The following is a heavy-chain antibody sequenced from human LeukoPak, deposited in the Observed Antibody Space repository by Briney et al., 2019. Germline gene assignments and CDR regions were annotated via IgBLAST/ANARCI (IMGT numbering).Heavy chain of an antibody. J-gene: IGHJ4*02. V-gene: IGHV1-2*02. D-gene: IGHD2-2*01. CDR1: GYTFTGYY. CDR3: ARGGEVCSSTSCYRGHEY. Sequence: ASVKVSCMASGYTFTGYYIHWVRQAPGQGLVWMGWINPNSGGTEFAQKFQGRVTMTRDTSISTAYMELSRLRPDDTAVYYCARGGEVCSSTSCYRGHEYWGQGTLVTVSS. CDR2: INPNSGGT.